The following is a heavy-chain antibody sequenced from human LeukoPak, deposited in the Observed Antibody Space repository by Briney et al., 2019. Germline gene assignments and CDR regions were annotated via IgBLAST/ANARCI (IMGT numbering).Heavy chain of an antibody. J-gene: IGHJ4*02. Sequence: PGGSLSLSCAASGFSFRNYTMSWVRQAPGKGLEWVSAISGSGGSTYYADSVKGRFTISRDNSKNTLYLQMNRLRDDDTALFYCSKELKDTGYYRLDNWGQGTLVTVSS. CDR2: ISGSGGST. D-gene: IGHD3-3*01. V-gene: IGHV3-23*01. CDR3: SKELKDTGYYRLDN. CDR1: GFSFRNYT.